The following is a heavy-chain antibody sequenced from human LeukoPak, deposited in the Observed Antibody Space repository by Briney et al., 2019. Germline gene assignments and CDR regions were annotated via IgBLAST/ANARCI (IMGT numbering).Heavy chain of an antibody. Sequence: PGGSLRLSCAASGFTFSSYAMSWVRQAPGKGLEWVSGISDSGGSTFYADSVKGRFTISRDNSKSTLYLQMNSLRAEDTAVYSCAKVATPRGYCSGGCCYCFDYWGQGTLVTVSS. V-gene: IGHV3-23*01. CDR1: GFTFSSYA. D-gene: IGHD2-15*01. J-gene: IGHJ4*02. CDR3: AKVATPRGYCSGGCCYCFDY. CDR2: ISDSGGST.